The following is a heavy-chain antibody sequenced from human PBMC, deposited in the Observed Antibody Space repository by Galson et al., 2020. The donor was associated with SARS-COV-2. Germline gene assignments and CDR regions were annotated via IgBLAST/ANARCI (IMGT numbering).Heavy chain of an antibody. V-gene: IGHV4-59*08. CDR3: ARHQKSTIFGVVIILGAFDI. J-gene: IGHJ3*02. CDR1: GGPISSYY. CDR2: IYYSGST. D-gene: IGHD3-3*01. Sequence: SQTLSLTCTVSGGPISSYYWSWIRQPPGKGLEWIGYIYYSGSTNYNTSLKSRVTISVDTSKNQFSLKLSSVTAADTAVYYCARHQKSTIFGVVIILGAFDIWGQGTMVTVSS.